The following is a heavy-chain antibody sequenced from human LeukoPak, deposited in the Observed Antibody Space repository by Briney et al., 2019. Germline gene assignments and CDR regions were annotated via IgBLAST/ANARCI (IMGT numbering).Heavy chain of an antibody. CDR2: IIPILGIA. Sequence: ASVKVSCKASGGTFSSYTISWVRQAPGQGPEWMGRIIPILGIANYAQKFQGRVTITADKSTSTAYMELSSLRSEDTAVYYCARALKVCSSTSCDDYWGQGTLVTVSS. J-gene: IGHJ4*02. V-gene: IGHV1-69*02. CDR1: GGTFSSYT. CDR3: ARALKVCSSTSCDDY. D-gene: IGHD2-2*01.